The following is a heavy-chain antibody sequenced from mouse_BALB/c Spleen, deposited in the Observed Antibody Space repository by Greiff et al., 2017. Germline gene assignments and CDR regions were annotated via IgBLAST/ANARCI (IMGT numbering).Heavy chain of an antibody. Sequence: EVHLVESGGGLVQPGGSLKLSCAASGFTFSSYTMSWVRQTPEKRLEWVAYISNGGGSTYYPDTVKGRFTISRDNAKNTLYLQMSSLKSEDTAMYYCASSRGYDYAMDYWGQGTSVTVSS. CDR3: ASSRGYDYAMDY. D-gene: IGHD2-14*01. J-gene: IGHJ4*01. CDR2: ISNGGGST. CDR1: GFTFSSYT. V-gene: IGHV5-12-2*01.